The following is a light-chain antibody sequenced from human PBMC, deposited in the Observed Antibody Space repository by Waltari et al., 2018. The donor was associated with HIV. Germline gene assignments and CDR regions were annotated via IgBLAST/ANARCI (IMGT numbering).Light chain of an antibody. J-gene: IGLJ1*01. CDR1: RPTIGTYV. CDR2: GRD. V-gene: IGLV1-44*01. CDR3: AVWDDSVNGDV. Sequence: QSALTQPPSTSGTPGQRVTISCSGSRPTIGTYVVTWFQQVPGPPPKLLVSGRDQRPSGVPDRFSGSKSGTSGSLAISGLQSEDEGDYYCAVWDDSVNGDVFGTGTKVTVL.